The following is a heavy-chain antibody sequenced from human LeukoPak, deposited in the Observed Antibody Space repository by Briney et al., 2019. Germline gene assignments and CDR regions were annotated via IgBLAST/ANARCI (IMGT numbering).Heavy chain of an antibody. J-gene: IGHJ4*02. CDR2: IRYDGSDK. V-gene: IGHV3-30*02. Sequence: PGGSLRLSCAASGFNFRSYGMHWVRQAPGKGLEWVAFIRYDGSDKYYADSVKGRFTISRDNSKNTLYLQMNSLRAKDTAVYYCAKAPITMVRGVNPFSWGQGTLVTVSS. CDR1: GFNFRSYG. CDR3: AKAPITMVRGVNPFS. D-gene: IGHD3-10*01.